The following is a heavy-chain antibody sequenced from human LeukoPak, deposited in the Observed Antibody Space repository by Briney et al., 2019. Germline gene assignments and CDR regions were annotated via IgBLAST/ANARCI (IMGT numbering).Heavy chain of an antibody. V-gene: IGHV4-30-4*08. CDR2: IYYSGST. CDR3: ARVSDVLRFLEWAYVDY. J-gene: IGHJ4*02. CDR1: GGSISSGDYY. D-gene: IGHD3-3*01. Sequence: SSETLSLTCTVSGGSISSGDYYWSWIRQPPGKGLEWIGYIYYSGSTYYNPSLKSRVTISVDTSKNQFSLKLSSVTAADTAVYYCARVSDVLRFLEWAYVDYWGQGTLVTVPS.